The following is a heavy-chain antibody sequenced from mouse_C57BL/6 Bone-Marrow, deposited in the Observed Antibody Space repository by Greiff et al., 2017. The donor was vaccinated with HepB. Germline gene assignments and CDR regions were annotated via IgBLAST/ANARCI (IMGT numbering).Heavy chain of an antibody. CDR1: GYTFTSYW. J-gene: IGHJ3*01. CDR3: ARYYYSNSLAY. V-gene: IGHV1-69*01. CDR2: IDPSDSYT. Sequence: VQLQQPGAELVMPGASVKLSCKASGYTFTSYWMHWVKQRPGQGLEWIGEIDPSDSYTNYNQKFKGKSTLTVDKSSSTAYMQLSSLTSEDSAVYYCARYYYSNSLAYWGQGTLVTVSA. D-gene: IGHD2-5*01.